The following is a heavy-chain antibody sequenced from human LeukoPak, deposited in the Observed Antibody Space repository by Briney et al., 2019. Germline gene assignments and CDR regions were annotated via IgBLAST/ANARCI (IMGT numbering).Heavy chain of an antibody. Sequence: ASVKVSCKASGGTFSSYAISWVRQAPGQGLEWMGRIIPIFGTANYAQKFQSRVTITTDESTSTAYMELSSLRSEDTAVYYCARDQDYDFWSGSDYWGQGTLVTVSS. CDR2: IIPIFGTA. D-gene: IGHD3-3*01. CDR1: GGTFSSYA. CDR3: ARDQDYDFWSGSDY. V-gene: IGHV1-69*05. J-gene: IGHJ4*02.